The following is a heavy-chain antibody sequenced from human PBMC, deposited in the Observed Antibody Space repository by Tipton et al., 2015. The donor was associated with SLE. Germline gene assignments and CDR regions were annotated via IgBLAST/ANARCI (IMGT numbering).Heavy chain of an antibody. CDR2: TNQDGGLK. V-gene: IGHV3-7*01. CDR1: GFRFSSHW. J-gene: IGHJ3*02. D-gene: IGHD6-6*01. CDR3: ARLVPQEVSAFDI. Sequence: SLRLSCQASGFRFSSHWMAWVRQAPGRGLEWVANTNQDGGLKYYVDYVRGRFTISRDNAKISLSLQMNSLRVEDTAVYYCARLVPQEVSAFDIWGQGTLVTVSS.